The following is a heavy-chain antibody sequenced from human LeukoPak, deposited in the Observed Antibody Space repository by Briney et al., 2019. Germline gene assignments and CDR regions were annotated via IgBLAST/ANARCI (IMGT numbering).Heavy chain of an antibody. V-gene: IGHV3-21*01. J-gene: IGHJ2*01. CDR2: ISSRSYI. Sequence: PGGSLRLSCAASGFTFSSYGVHWVRQAPGKELEWVSSISSRSYIYYADSVKGRFTISRDNAKNSLFLQMNSLRADDTAVYYCARDSEQVAGTYWSFDLWGRGTLVTVSS. CDR1: GFTFSSYG. D-gene: IGHD6-19*01. CDR3: ARDSEQVAGTYWSFDL.